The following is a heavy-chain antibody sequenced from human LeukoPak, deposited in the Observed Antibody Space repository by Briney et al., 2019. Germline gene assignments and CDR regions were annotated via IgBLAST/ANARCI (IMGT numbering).Heavy chain of an antibody. CDR2: IGPKTGGT. V-gene: IGHV1-2*02. Sequence: ASVKVSCKASGYTFTDYNIHWVRQAPGQGLEWMGWIGPKTGGTKYAQKFQGRVTMTRDTSINTAYIELGRVRSDDTAVYYCARDPPDYGDPLDYWGQGTLVTVSS. D-gene: IGHD4-17*01. CDR1: GYTFTDYN. CDR3: ARDPPDYGDPLDY. J-gene: IGHJ4*02.